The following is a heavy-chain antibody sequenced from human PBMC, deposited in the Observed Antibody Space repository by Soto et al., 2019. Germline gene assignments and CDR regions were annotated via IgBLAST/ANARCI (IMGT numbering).Heavy chain of an antibody. CDR2: INSDGSST. V-gene: IGHV3-74*01. Sequence: GGSLRLSCAASGFTFSSYWMHWVRQAPGKGLVWVSRINSDGSSTSYADSVKGRFTISRDNAKNTLYLQMNSLRADDTAVYYCASTDWTTSKNWFDPWGKGTLVTVSS. D-gene: IGHD4-17*01. J-gene: IGHJ5*02. CDR3: ASTDWTTSKNWFDP. CDR1: GFTFSSYW.